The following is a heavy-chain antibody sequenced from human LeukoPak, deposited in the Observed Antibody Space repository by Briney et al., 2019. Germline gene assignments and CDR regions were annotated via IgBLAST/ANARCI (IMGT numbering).Heavy chain of an antibody. CDR2: ISRSSTDT. J-gene: IGHJ4*02. Sequence: PGGSLRLSCAASGFTFTDFYMSWIRQAPGKGLEWLSDISRSSTDTNYADSVKGRFTISRDNAKNSLFLQLNSLRAEDTAVYYCARKTYYYDSGSYSKSYYFDYWGQGTLVTVSS. V-gene: IGHV3-11*06. CDR1: GFTFTDFY. D-gene: IGHD3-10*01. CDR3: ARKTYYYDSGSYSKSYYFDY.